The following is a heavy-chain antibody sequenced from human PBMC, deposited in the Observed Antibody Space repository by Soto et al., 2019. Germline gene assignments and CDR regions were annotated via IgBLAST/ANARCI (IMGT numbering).Heavy chain of an antibody. CDR1: GFTFSSYA. J-gene: IGHJ4*02. V-gene: IGHV3-30-3*01. Sequence: GESLKISCAASGFTFSSYAMHWVRQAPGKGLEWVAVISYDGSNKYYADSVKGRFTISRDNSKNTLYLQMNSLRAEDTAVYYCARDGLGSSSSSLTGPTEWLHWGQGTLVTVSS. D-gene: IGHD6-6*01. CDR2: ISYDGSNK. CDR3: ARDGLGSSSSSLTGPTEWLH.